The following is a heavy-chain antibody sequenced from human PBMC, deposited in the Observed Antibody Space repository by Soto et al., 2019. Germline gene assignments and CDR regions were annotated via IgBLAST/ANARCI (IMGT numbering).Heavy chain of an antibody. CDR3: ARHPSSSGYYYSGMDV. Sequence: GESLKISCKGSGYSFTSYWISWVRQMPGKGLEWMGRIDPSDSYTNYSPSFQGHVTISADKSISTAYLQWSSLKASDTAMYYCARHPSSSGYYYSGMDVWGQWTTVTVSS. J-gene: IGHJ6*02. D-gene: IGHD3-22*01. CDR1: GYSFTSYW. CDR2: IDPSDSYT. V-gene: IGHV5-10-1*01.